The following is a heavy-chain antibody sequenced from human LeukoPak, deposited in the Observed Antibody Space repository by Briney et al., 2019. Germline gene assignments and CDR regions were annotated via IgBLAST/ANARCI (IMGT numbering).Heavy chain of an antibody. D-gene: IGHD3-16*02. CDR1: GYTLTELS. CDR3: ATLLYDYVWGSYRYSALQYDY. CDR2: FDPEDGET. V-gene: IGHV1-24*01. J-gene: IGHJ4*02. Sequence: GASVKVSCKVSGYTLTELSMHWVRQAPGKGLEWRGGFDPEDGETIYAQKFQGRVTMTEDTSTDTAYMELSSLRSEDTAVYYCATLLYDYVWGSYRYSALQYDYWGQGTLVTVSS.